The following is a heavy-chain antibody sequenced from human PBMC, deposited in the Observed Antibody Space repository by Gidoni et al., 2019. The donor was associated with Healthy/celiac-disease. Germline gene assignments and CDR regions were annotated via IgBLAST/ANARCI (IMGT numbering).Heavy chain of an antibody. CDR2: ISWNSGSI. J-gene: IGHJ4*02. D-gene: IGHD3-16*02. Sequence: EVQLVESGGGLVQPGRSLRLSCAASGFTFDDYAMHWVRQAPGKGLEWVSGISWNSGSIGYADSVKGRFTISRDNAKNSLYLQMNSLRAEDTALYYCAKVTGYREGYFDYWGQGTLVTVSS. CDR1: GFTFDDYA. CDR3: AKVTGYREGYFDY. V-gene: IGHV3-9*01.